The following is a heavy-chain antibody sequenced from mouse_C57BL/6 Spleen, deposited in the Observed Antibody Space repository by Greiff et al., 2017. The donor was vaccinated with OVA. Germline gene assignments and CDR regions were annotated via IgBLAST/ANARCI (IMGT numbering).Heavy chain of an antibody. CDR2: INPNNGGT. CDR3: ACTTGYAMDY. V-gene: IGHV1-26*01. J-gene: IGHJ4*01. D-gene: IGHD1-1*01. Sequence: VQLQQSGPELVKPGASVKISCKASGYTFTDYYMNWVKQSHGKSLEWIGDINPNNGGTSYNQKFKGKATLTVDKSSSTAYMELRSLTSEDSAVYYCACTTGYAMDYCGQGTSVAVSS. CDR1: GYTFTDYY.